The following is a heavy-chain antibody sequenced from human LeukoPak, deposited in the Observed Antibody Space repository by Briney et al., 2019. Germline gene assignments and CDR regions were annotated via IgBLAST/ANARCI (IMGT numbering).Heavy chain of an antibody. D-gene: IGHD6-6*01. CDR1: GYTFKNYD. CDR2: MNPNSGNT. J-gene: IGHJ4*02. Sequence: GASVKVSCEASGYTFKNYDINWVRQAPGQGLEWMGWMNPNSGNTGYAQKFQGRVTITRNTSISTAYMELSSLRSEDTAVYYCARGLWGYSSSSGLNYWGQGTLVTVSS. CDR3: ARGLWGYSSSSGLNY. V-gene: IGHV1-8*03.